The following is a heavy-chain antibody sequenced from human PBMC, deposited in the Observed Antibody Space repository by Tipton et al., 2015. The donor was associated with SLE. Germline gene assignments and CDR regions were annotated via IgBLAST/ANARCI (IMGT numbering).Heavy chain of an antibody. V-gene: IGHV4-59*01. D-gene: IGHD3-10*01. CDR3: ARDHLPGGYYYYMDV. J-gene: IGHJ6*03. CDR1: GGSISSNY. Sequence: TLSLTCSVSGGSISSNYWIWIRQPPGKGLEWIGYISYGGGTNYNPSLKSRVTISVDTSKNQFSLKLSSVTAADTAVYYCARDHLPGGYYYYMDVWGKGTTVTVSS. CDR2: ISYGGGT.